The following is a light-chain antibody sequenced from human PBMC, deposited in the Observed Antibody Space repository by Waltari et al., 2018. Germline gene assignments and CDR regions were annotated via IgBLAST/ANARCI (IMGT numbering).Light chain of an antibody. CDR3: GSYTSSSTLV. J-gene: IGLJ1*01. CDR1: SSDVGGYDY. Sequence: QSALTQPASVSGSPGQSLTIFCTGTSSDVGGYDYVSWYQQHPGKAPTLMLYDVSSRPSGVSNRFSGSKSGNTASLTISGLQAEDEADYHCGSYTSSSTLVFGTGTKVTVL. CDR2: DVS. V-gene: IGLV2-14*03.